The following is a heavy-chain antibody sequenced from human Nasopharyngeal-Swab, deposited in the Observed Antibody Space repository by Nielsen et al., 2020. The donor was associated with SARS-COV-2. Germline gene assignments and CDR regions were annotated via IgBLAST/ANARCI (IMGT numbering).Heavy chain of an antibody. D-gene: IGHD6-6*01. CDR2: IYSGGST. CDR3: ASSIAAPRRYFDY. V-gene: IGHV3-53*01. Sequence: GGSLRLSCAVSGFTVSSNYMSWVRQAPGKGLEWVSVIYSGGSTYYADSVKGRFTISRDNSKNTLYLQMNSLRAEDTAVYYCASSIAAPRRYFDYWGQGTLVTVSS. J-gene: IGHJ4*02. CDR1: GFTVSSNY.